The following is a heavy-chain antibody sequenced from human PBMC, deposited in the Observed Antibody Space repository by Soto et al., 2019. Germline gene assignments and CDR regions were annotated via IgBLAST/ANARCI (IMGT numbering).Heavy chain of an antibody. CDR3: ARDRLLRNGAFDI. CDR1: GGSISSGGYY. CDR2: IYYSGST. D-gene: IGHD1-26*01. V-gene: IGHV4-31*03. Sequence: QVQLQESGPGLVKPSQTLSLTCTVSGGSISSGGYYWSWIRQHPGKGLEWIGYIYYSGSTYYNPSLKSRVTISVDTSKNQFSLKLSSVTAVDTAVYYCARDRLLRNGAFDIWGQGTMVTVSS. J-gene: IGHJ3*02.